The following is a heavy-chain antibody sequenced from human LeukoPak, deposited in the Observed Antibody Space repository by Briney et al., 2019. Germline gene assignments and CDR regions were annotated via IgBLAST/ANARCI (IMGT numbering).Heavy chain of an antibody. V-gene: IGHV3-23*01. J-gene: IGHJ4*02. CDR3: AKDVSTVTTRFDY. CDR2: ISGSGGST. CDR1: GFTFSSYA. D-gene: IGHD4-17*01. Sequence: GGSLRLSCAASGFTFSSYAMTWVRQAPGKGLEWVSGISGSGGSTYYADSVKGRFTISRDNSKNTLYLQMNSLRAEDTAVYYCAKDVSTVTTRFDYWGQGTLVTVSS.